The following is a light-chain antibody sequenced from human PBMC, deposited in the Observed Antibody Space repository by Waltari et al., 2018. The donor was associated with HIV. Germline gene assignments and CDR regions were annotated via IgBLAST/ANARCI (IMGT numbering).Light chain of an antibody. CDR1: SSDVGGYDH. CDR2: EVT. J-gene: IGLJ3*02. V-gene: IGLV2-8*01. Sequence: QSALTQPPSSSGSPGQSVTISCTGTSSDVGGYDHVSWYQQHPGKAPKRLVYEVTKRAPWVPDRFSGAKSGNTASLTVSGLQAEDEAHYYCVSYAGINDRWVFGGGTKLTVL. CDR3: VSYAGINDRWV.